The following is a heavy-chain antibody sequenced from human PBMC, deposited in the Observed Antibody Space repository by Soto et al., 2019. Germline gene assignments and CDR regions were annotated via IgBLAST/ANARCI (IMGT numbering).Heavy chain of an antibody. D-gene: IGHD2-15*01. CDR2: ISGSGGST. CDR1: GFTFSSYA. CDR3: AKVTDIVVVVTATDY. V-gene: IGHV3-23*01. Sequence: GGSQRLSCAASGFTFSSYAMSWVRQTPGKGLEWVSGISGSGGSTFYADSVKGRFTISRDNSKNTLYLQMNSLRAGDTAVYYCAKVTDIVVVVTATDYWGQGTLVTVSS. J-gene: IGHJ4*02.